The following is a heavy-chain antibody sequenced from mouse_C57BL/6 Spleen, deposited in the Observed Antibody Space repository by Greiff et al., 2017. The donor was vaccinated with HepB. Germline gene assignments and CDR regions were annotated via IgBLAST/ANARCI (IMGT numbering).Heavy chain of an antibody. J-gene: IGHJ2*01. CDR1: GYTFTSYW. CDR2: IDPNSGGT. D-gene: IGHD1-1*01. V-gene: IGHV1-72*01. Sequence: VKLQQPGAELVKPGASVKLSCKASGYTFTSYWMHWVKQRPGRGLEWIGRIDPNSGGTKYNEKFKSKATLTVDKPSSTAYMQLSSLTSEDSAVYYCARERMGTAVAAGNFDYWGQGTTLTVSS. CDR3: ARERMGTAVAAGNFDY.